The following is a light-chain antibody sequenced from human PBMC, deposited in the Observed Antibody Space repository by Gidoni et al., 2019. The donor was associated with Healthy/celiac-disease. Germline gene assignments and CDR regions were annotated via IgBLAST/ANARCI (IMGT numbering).Light chain of an antibody. CDR3: MQALQTPIT. Sequence: IGIAQSPLSLPVTPGEPASISCRSSQSLLHSNGYNYLDWYLQKPGQSPQLLIYLGSNRASGVPDRFSGSGSGTDFTLKISRVEAEDVGVYYCMQALQTPITFGQGTRLEIK. CDR2: LGS. V-gene: IGKV2-28*01. CDR1: QSLLHSNGYNY. J-gene: IGKJ5*01.